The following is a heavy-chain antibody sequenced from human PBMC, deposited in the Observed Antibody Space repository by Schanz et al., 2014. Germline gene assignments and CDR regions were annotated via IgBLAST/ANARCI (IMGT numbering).Heavy chain of an antibody. D-gene: IGHD3-9*01. CDR2: LSEGGGGT. CDR1: GFGFSSYS. Sequence: EVQLLESGGGLAQPGGSLRLSCAASGFGFSSYSMNWVRQAPGKGLEWVSALSEGGGGTHYADSVRGRFTISSDSSKNTLYLQMSSLRADDTAVYYCAKAADWPVTRFDPWGQGTLXTVSS. J-gene: IGHJ5*02. V-gene: IGHV3-23*01. CDR3: AKAADWPVTRFDP.